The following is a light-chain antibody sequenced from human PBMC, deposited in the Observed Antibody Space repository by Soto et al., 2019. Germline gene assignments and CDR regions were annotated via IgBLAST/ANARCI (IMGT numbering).Light chain of an antibody. Sequence: EIVLTQSPGTLSLSPGDRATLSCRASQSVSSSYLAWYQQKPGQAPRLLIYGASSRATGIPDRFSGSGSGTDFTLTISRLEPEDFSVYYCHQYGTAPLTFGPGTKVDI. V-gene: IGKV3-20*01. CDR3: HQYGTAPLT. CDR2: GAS. CDR1: QSVSSSY. J-gene: IGKJ3*01.